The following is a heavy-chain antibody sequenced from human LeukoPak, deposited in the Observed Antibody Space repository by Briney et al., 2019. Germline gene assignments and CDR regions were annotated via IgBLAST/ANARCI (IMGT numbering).Heavy chain of an antibody. CDR3: ASLDY. CDR2: INSDGSST. J-gene: IGHJ4*02. V-gene: IGHV3-74*01. CDR1: GFTFSIYW. Sequence: TGGSLRLSCAASGFTFSIYWVHWVRQAPGKGLVWVSSINSDGSSTSYADSVKGRFTISRDNAKNTLHLQMNTLRAEDTAVYYCASLDYWGQGTPVTVSS.